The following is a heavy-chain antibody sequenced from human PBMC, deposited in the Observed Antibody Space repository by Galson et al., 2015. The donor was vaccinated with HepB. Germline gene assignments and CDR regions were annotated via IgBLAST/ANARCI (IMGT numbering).Heavy chain of an antibody. CDR1: GFTFGDYA. CDR2: IRSKTYGGTT. V-gene: IGHV3-49*03. D-gene: IGHD5-24*01. J-gene: IGHJ6*02. Sequence: SLRLSCAASGFTFGDYAMSWFRQAPGKGLQWVGLIRSKTYGGTTEYAASVKGRFTISRDDSKSIAYLKMNSLKTEDTALYYCARDWNGYNEYYGMDVWGQGTSVTVSS. CDR3: ARDWNGYNEYYGMDV.